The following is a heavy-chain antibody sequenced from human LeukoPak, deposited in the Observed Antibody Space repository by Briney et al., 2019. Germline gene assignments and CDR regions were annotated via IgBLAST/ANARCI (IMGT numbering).Heavy chain of an antibody. V-gene: IGHV4-39*07. D-gene: IGHD6-13*01. J-gene: IGHJ4*02. CDR1: GVSISTSSNY. CDR3: ARGAGIAAGRFDY. CDR2: IIYSGTT. Sequence: SETLCLSCTVSGVSISTSSNYWGCVRQPQGKGLEWIGNIIYSGTTYSSPSIKSLATISVDKSKTPFSLKLSSVTAADTAVYYCARGAGIAAGRFDYGGKGTLLPVS.